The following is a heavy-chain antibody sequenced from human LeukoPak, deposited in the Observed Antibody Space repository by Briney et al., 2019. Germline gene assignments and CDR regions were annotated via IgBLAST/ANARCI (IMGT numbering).Heavy chain of an antibody. D-gene: IGHD4-23*01. J-gene: IGHJ5*02. CDR3: ARGFDDYGGNSGVVWFDP. V-gene: IGHV1-2*02. Sequence: GASVKVSCKASGYTFTGYYMHWVRQAPGQGPEWMGWINPNSGGTNYAQKFQGRVTMTRDTSISTAYMELSRLRSDDTAVYYCARGFDDYGGNSGVVWFDPWGQGTPVTVSS. CDR2: INPNSGGT. CDR1: GYTFTGYY.